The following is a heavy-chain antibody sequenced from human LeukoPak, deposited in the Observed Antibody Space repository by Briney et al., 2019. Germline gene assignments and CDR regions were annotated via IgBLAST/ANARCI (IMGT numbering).Heavy chain of an antibody. D-gene: IGHD5-18*01. V-gene: IGHV4-31*03. CDR1: GGSISSGGYY. Sequence: SETLSLTCTVSGGSISSGGYYWSWIRQHPGKGLEWIGYIYYSGSTYYNLSLKSRVTISVDTSKNQFSLKLSSVTAADTAVYYCASVTAMVGYFDYWGQGTLVTDSS. J-gene: IGHJ4*02. CDR3: ASVTAMVGYFDY. CDR2: IYYSGST.